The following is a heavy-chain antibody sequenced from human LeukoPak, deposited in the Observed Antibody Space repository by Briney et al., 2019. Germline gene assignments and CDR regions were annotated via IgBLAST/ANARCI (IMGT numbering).Heavy chain of an antibody. V-gene: IGHV3-23*01. D-gene: IGHD1-26*01. CDR3: ARFRSTSGSFPLDY. CDR2: IGSSGAST. Sequence: PGGSLRLSCAASGFAFSSYAMAWVRQAPGKGLEWVSVIGSSGASTYFADSVRGSFTISRDNSKNTVSLQMNSLRAEDTAVYYCARFRSTSGSFPLDYWGQGTLVTVSS. CDR1: GFAFSSYA. J-gene: IGHJ4*02.